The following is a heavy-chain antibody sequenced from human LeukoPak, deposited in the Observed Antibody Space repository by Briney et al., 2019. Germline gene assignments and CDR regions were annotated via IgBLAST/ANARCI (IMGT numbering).Heavy chain of an antibody. CDR2: INHSGST. V-gene: IGHV4-34*01. CDR1: GGSFSGYY. J-gene: IGHJ3*02. CDR3: ARKGPCYYDSSGYKAAFDI. D-gene: IGHD3-22*01. Sequence: SETLSLTCAVYGGSFSGYYWSWIRQPPGKGLEWIGEINHSGSTNYNPSLKSRVTISVDTSKNQFSLKLSSVTAADTAVYYCARKGPCYYDSSGYKAAFDIWGQGTMVTVSS.